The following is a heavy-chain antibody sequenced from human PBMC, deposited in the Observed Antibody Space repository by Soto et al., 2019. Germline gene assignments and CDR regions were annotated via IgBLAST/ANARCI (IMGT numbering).Heavy chain of an antibody. V-gene: IGHV4-59*01. CDR3: ARVGSWSQNWIDP. CDR1: GGSINNYY. CDR2: IFYSGTT. D-gene: IGHD6-13*01. J-gene: IGHJ5*02. Sequence: SETLSLTCTVSGGSINNYYWSWIRQPPGKGLEWIGHIFYSGTTNYNPSLESRVTISLDTSKNQFSLKLISVTSADTAVFYCARVGSWSQNWIDPWGQGTLVTVSS.